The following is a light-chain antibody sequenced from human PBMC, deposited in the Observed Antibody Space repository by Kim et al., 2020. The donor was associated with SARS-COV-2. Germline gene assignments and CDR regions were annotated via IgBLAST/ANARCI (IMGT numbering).Light chain of an antibody. CDR1: KLGDKY. V-gene: IGLV3-1*01. CDR3: QAWDSSTVVV. CDR2: QDS. Sequence: SYELTQPPSVSVSPGQTASITCSGVKLGDKYACWYQQKPGQSPVLVIYQDSKRPSGIPERFSGSNSGNTATLTISGTQAMDEADYYCQAWDSSTVVVFGG. J-gene: IGLJ2*01.